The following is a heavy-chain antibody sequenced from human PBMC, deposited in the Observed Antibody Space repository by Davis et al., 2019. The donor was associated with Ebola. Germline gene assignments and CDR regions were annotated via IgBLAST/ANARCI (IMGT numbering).Heavy chain of an antibody. V-gene: IGHV4-34*01. J-gene: IGHJ4*02. D-gene: IGHD3-3*01. Sequence: PSETLSLTCAVYGGSFSGYYWSWIRQPPGKGLEWIGEINHSGSTNYNPSLKSRVTISVDTSKNQFSLKLSSVTAADTAVYYCARGQYYDFWSGYSASYYFDYWGQGTLVTVSS. CDR2: INHSGST. CDR3: ARGQYYDFWSGYSASYYFDY. CDR1: GGSFSGYY.